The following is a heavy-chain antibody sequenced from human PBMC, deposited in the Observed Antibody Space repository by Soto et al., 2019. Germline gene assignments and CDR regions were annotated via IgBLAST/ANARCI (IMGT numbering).Heavy chain of an antibody. V-gene: IGHV3-7*05. CDR2: IKQDGSEK. D-gene: IGHD1-1*01. J-gene: IGHJ6*02. CDR3: ARDLGLEKIQYYYYGMDV. Sequence: VGSLRLSCAASGFTFSSYWMSWVRQAPGKGLEWVANIKQDGSEKYYVDSVKGRFTISRDNAKNSLYLQMNSLRAEDTAVYYCARDLGLEKIQYYYYGMDVWGQGTTVTVSS. CDR1: GFTFSSYW.